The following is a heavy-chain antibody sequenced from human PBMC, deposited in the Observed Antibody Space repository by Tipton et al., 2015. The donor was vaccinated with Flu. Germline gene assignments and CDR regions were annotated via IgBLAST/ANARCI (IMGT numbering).Heavy chain of an antibody. V-gene: IGHV4-31*03. Sequence: TLSLTCTVSGGSISSGGYYWSWIRQHPGKGLEWIGYIYYSGSTYYNPSLKSRVTISVDTSKNQFSLKLSSVTAADTAVYYCARSPRYCSSTSCYLISPWFDPWGQGTLVTVSS. CDR2: IYYSGST. D-gene: IGHD2-2*01. J-gene: IGHJ5*02. CDR3: ARSPRYCSSTSCYLISPWFDP. CDR1: GGSISSGGYY.